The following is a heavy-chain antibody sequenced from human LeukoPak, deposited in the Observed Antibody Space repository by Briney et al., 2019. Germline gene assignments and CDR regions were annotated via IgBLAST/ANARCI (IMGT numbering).Heavy chain of an antibody. CDR3: ARMYCSGDSCWFDY. CDR1: GFTFSSYW. V-gene: IGHV3-74*03. CDR2: INSDGFSI. D-gene: IGHD2-15*01. Sequence: GGSLRLSCAASGFTFSSYWMHWVRQAPGEGLVWVSRINSDGFSITYADSVKGRFTISRDNAKKTLYLQMNSLRAEDTAFYYCARMYCSGDSCWFDYWGQGTLVTVSS. J-gene: IGHJ4*02.